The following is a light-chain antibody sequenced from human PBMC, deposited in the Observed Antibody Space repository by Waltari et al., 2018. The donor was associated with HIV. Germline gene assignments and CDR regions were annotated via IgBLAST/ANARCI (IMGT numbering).Light chain of an antibody. CDR3: SSYTSSRTVV. CDR1: SSDVGSYHY. V-gene: IGLV2-14*03. CDR2: DVS. J-gene: IGLJ2*01. Sequence: QSALTQPASVSGSPGQSITLSCTGASSDVGSYHYVSWYQHHPGKAPKLIIYDVSNRPSGVSNRFSGSKSGTTASLTISGLQAEDEADYYCSSYTSSRTVVFGGGTKLTVL.